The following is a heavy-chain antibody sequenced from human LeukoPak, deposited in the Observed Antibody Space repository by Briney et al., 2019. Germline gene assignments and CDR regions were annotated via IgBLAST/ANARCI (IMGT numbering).Heavy chain of an antibody. CDR1: GFTFSSYA. V-gene: IGHV3-23*01. CDR3: AKVGTLSQHYYGSGSYYNE. Sequence: GGSLRLSCAASGFTFSSYAMSWVRQAPGKGLEWVSAISGSGESTYCADSVKGRFTISRDNSKNTLYLQMNSLRAEDTAVYYCAKVGTLSQHYYGSGSYYNEWGQGTLVTVSS. CDR2: ISGSGEST. J-gene: IGHJ4*02. D-gene: IGHD3-10*01.